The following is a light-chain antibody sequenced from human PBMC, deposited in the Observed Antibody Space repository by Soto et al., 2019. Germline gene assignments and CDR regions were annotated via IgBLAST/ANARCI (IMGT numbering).Light chain of an antibody. CDR1: DSSIGAGYD. Sequence: QSVLTQPPSVSGAPGQRVTISCTGSDSSIGAGYDVHWYQQLPGTPPKVLIYGNSNRPSGVPDRFSASKSGTSASLAITGLQAEDEADYYCQSYDNSLSGSYVFGSGIRSPS. CDR2: GNS. J-gene: IGLJ1*01. V-gene: IGLV1-40*01. CDR3: QSYDNSLSGSYV.